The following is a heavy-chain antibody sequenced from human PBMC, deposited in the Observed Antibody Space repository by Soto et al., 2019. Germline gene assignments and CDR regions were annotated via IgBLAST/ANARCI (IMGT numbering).Heavy chain of an antibody. Sequence: GGSLRLSCTASGFTFGDYAMSWFRQAPGKGLEWVGFIRSKAYGGTTEYAASVKGRFTISREDSKSIAYLKMNSLKTEDTAVYYCTREIKWIQLWPDCWGQGTLVTVSS. V-gene: IGHV3-49*03. D-gene: IGHD5-18*01. CDR3: TREIKWIQLWPDC. CDR1: GFTFGDYA. J-gene: IGHJ4*02. CDR2: IRSKAYGGTT.